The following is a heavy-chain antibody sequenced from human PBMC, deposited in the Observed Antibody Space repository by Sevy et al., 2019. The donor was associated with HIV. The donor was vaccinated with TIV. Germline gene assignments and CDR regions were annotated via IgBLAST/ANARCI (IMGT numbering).Heavy chain of an antibody. V-gene: IGHV3-23*01. D-gene: IGHD2-8*01. Sequence: GGSLRLSCAASGFDFSIYSMSWVRQAPGKGLEWVSTLSFGCGKINYADSVKGRFTISRYNSKSSVYLQMKNMGVEDTAVYYCAREGCTKPHDYWGQGTLVTVSS. CDR1: GFDFSIYS. J-gene: IGHJ4*02. CDR3: AREGCTKPHDY. CDR2: LSFGCGKI.